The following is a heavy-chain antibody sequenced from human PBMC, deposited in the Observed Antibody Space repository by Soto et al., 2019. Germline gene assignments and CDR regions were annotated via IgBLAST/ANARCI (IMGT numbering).Heavy chain of an antibody. J-gene: IGHJ4*02. D-gene: IGHD1-7*01. V-gene: IGHV3-48*03. CDR2: ISSSGSTI. CDR1: GFTFSSYE. Sequence: LRLSCAASGFTFSSYEMNWVRQAPGKGLEWVSYISSSGSTIYYADSVKGRFTISRDNAKNSLYLQMNSLRAEDTAVYYCARVVTGTTPVDYWGQGTLVTVSS. CDR3: ARVVTGTTPVDY.